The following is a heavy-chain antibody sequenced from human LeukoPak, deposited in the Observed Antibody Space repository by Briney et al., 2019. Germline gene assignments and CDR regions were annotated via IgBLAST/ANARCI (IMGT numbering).Heavy chain of an antibody. CDR1: GGSFSGYY. Sequence: PSETLSLTCAVYGGSFSGYYWSWIRQPPGKGLEWIGEINHSGSTNYNPSLKSRVTISVDTSKNQFSLKLSSVTAADTAVYYCARGCDSSERKYNWFDPWGQGTLVTVSS. J-gene: IGHJ5*02. CDR3: ARGCDSSERKYNWFDP. D-gene: IGHD3-22*01. V-gene: IGHV4-34*01. CDR2: INHSGST.